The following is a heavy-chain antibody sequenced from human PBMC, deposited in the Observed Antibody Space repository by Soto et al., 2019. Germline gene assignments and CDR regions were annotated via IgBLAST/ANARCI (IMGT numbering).Heavy chain of an antibody. Sequence: NPSETLSLTCAVYGGSFSGYYWSWIRQPPWKWLEWIGEINHSGSTNYNPSLKSRVTISVDTSKNQFSLKLSSVTAADTAVYYCARPLRYDSSGYRSGPFVFWGQGTLVTVSS. V-gene: IGHV4-34*01. J-gene: IGHJ4*02. CDR3: ARPLRYDSSGYRSGPFVF. D-gene: IGHD3-22*01. CDR1: GGSFSGYY. CDR2: INHSGST.